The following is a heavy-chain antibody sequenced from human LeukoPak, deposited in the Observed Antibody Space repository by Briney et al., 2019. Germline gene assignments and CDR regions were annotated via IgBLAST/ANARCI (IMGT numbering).Heavy chain of an antibody. CDR2: IHYSGST. J-gene: IGHJ4*02. CDR1: GGSINSYY. D-gene: IGHD3-10*01. Sequence: SETLYLTCTVSGGSINSYYWSWIRQPPGKGLEWIGFIHYSGSTNHNPSLKSRVSISVDTSKSQFSLKLSSVTAADTAIYYCARSGHIYYGSGSFFDYWGQGTLVTVSS. V-gene: IGHV4-59*01. CDR3: ARSGHIYYGSGSFFDY.